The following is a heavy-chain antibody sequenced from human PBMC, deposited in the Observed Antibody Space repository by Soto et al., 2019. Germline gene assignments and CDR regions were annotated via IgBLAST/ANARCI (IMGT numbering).Heavy chain of an antibody. V-gene: IGHV3-9*01. D-gene: IGHD2-15*01. J-gene: IGHJ3*02. CDR2: ISRSSATI. CDR1: GFTFNDYT. Sequence: PGGSLRLSCAASGFTFNDYTMHWVRQAPGKGLEWVSLISRSSATIAFADSVKGRFTISRDNAKDSLYLQMNSLRTEDTALYYCVIPRSCGRTTCPGAFDIWGQGTMVTVSS. CDR3: VIPRSCGRTTCPGAFDI.